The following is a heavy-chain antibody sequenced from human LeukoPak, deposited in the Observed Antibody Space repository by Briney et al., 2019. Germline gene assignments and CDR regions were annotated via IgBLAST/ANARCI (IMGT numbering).Heavy chain of an antibody. D-gene: IGHD1-26*01. CDR1: GFSFSSYS. Sequence: GGSLRLSCAASGFSFSSYSMNWVCQAPGTGLEWVSSISSSSSYIYYADSVKGRFTISRDNDKNSLYLQMNSLRAEDTAVYYCATDSVGAIHNYYYYYMDVWSKGTTVTVSS. J-gene: IGHJ6*03. CDR3: ATDSVGAIHNYYYYYMDV. V-gene: IGHV3-21*01. CDR2: ISSSSSYI.